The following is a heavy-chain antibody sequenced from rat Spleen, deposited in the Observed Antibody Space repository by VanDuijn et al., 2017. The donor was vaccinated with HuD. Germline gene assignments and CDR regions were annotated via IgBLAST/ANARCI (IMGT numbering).Heavy chain of an antibody. CDR2: ISYEGSST. Sequence: EVQLVESGGGLVQPGRSLKLSCAASGFTFSDYYMAWDRQAPKKGLEWVASISYEGSSTYYGDSVKGRFTISRDNAKSTLYLQMNSLRSEDTATYYCARRHYGYTDYFDYWGQGVMVTVSS. V-gene: IGHV5-22*01. D-gene: IGHD1-9*01. CDR1: GFTFSDYY. CDR3: ARRHYGYTDYFDY. J-gene: IGHJ2*01.